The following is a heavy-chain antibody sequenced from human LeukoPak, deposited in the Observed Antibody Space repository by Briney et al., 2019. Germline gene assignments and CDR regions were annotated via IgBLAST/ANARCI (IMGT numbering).Heavy chain of an antibody. Sequence: GASVKVSCKASGYTFSGYYIHWVRQAPGQGLEWMGWINPNRGDTKYVKNFQGRVTMTRDTSTTTAYMELSRLTSDDTAVYYCARDRRYYYYDSSGYFQSDAFDIWGQGTMVTVSS. CDR1: GYTFSGYY. V-gene: IGHV1-2*02. CDR3: ARDRRYYYYDSSGYFQSDAFDI. CDR2: INPNRGDT. D-gene: IGHD3-22*01. J-gene: IGHJ3*02.